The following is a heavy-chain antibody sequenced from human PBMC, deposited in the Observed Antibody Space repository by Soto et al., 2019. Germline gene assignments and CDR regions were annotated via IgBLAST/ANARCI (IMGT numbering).Heavy chain of an antibody. J-gene: IGHJ4*02. Sequence: GGSVRLSCAASGFSFGSPALSWVRQAPGKGLEWVSTISGSDGKTFYADSVKGRFSISRDTSQSTLYLQMNSLRADDTAMYYCARWSYLDDWGQGTRVTVSS. V-gene: IGHV3-23*01. CDR2: ISGSDGKT. D-gene: IGHD3-3*01. CDR3: ARWSYLDD. CDR1: GFSFGSPA.